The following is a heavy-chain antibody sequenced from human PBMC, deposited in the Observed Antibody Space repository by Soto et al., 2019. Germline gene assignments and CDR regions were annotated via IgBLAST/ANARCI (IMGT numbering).Heavy chain of an antibody. CDR2: IFPRDFDV. V-gene: IGHV5-51*01. CDR3: ARRVSVIQQIDA. J-gene: IGHJ5*02. D-gene: IGHD3-16*02. CDR1: GYTFTHYW. Sequence: GDSLKISCQTSGYTFTHYWIGWVRQMPGGGLEWLGLIFPRDFDVRYSPSFEGQVTISADRSTATAFLQWRSLGASDSALYVGARRVSVIQQIDAWGQGTPVTVAS.